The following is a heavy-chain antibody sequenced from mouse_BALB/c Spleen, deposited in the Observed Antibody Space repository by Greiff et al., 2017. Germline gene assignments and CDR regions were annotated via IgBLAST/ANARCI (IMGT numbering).Heavy chain of an antibody. CDR3: ARTVVAKDYYAMDY. CDR1: GFNIKDTY. CDR2: IDPANGNT. D-gene: IGHD1-1*01. V-gene: IGHV14-3*02. J-gene: IGHJ4*01. Sequence: QLQQSGAELVKPGASVKLSCTASGFNIKDTYMHWVKQRPEQGLEWIGRIDPANGNTKYDPKFQGKATITADTSSNTAYLQLSSLTSEDTAVYYCARTVVAKDYYAMDYWGQGTSVNVSS.